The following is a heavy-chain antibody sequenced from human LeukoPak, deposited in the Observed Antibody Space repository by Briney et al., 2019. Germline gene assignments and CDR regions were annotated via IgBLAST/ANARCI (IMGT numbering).Heavy chain of an antibody. Sequence: GGSLGLSCEASGFTFSTYAMHWVRQAPGKGLEWVAVISIDGSDKHHADSVKGRFTISRDNSKNTLYLQMNSLRAEDTAVYFCARDVKSSAEYYFDYWGQGTLVTVSS. CDR3: ARDVKSSAEYYFDY. CDR1: GFTFSTYA. V-gene: IGHV3-30*04. CDR2: ISIDGSDK. J-gene: IGHJ4*02. D-gene: IGHD6-13*01.